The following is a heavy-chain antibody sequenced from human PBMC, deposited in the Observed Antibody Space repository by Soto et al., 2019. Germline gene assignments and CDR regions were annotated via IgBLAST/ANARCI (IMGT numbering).Heavy chain of an antibody. J-gene: IGHJ6*02. Sequence: LRLSCAASGFTFSSYAMHWVRQAPGKGLEWVAVISYDGSNKYYADSVKGRFTISRDNSKNTLYLQMNSLRAEDTAVYYCAREGGGTYYYYGMDVWGQGTTVTVSS. CDR3: AREGGGTYYYYGMDV. CDR2: ISYDGSNK. CDR1: GFTFSSYA. D-gene: IGHD3-16*01. V-gene: IGHV3-30-3*01.